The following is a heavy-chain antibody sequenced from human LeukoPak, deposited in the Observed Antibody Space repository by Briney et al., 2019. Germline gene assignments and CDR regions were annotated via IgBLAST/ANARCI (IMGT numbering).Heavy chain of an antibody. Sequence: SETLSLTCAVYGGSFSGYYWSWIRQPPGKGLEWIGEINHSGSTNYNPSLKSRVTISVDTSKNQFSLKLSSVTAADTAVYYCARHTVWFGELLYVFDYRGQGTLVTVSS. CDR1: GGSFSGYY. V-gene: IGHV4-34*01. D-gene: IGHD3-10*01. CDR2: INHSGST. CDR3: ARHTVWFGELLYVFDY. J-gene: IGHJ4*02.